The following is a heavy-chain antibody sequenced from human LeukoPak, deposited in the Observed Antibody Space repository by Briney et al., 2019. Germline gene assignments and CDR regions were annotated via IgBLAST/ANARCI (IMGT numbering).Heavy chain of an antibody. Sequence: SETLSLTCTVSGGSFSSASYYWSWLRQPPGTGLEWIGHIYYNGNNYHSPPLKRRATISLDTSNNQYSLRLSSVTAADTAVYYCVRRSTSPNWFDLWRQGTLVTVSS. D-gene: IGHD2-2*01. V-gene: IGHV4-30-4*01. CDR3: VRRSTSPNWFDL. CDR2: IYYNGNN. J-gene: IGHJ5*02. CDR1: GGSFSSASYY.